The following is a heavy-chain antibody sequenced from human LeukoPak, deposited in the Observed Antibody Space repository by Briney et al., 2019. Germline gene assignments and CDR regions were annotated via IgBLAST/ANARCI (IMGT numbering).Heavy chain of an antibody. CDR3: AREERRLYGNPDH. Sequence: GGSLRLSCAASGFIFSDHYMGWIRQAPGKGLEWVSYIDKSGTNIDYADSVKGRFTVSRDNTRNSLFLQMNSLSAEDTAVDLWAREERRLYGNPDHWGQGTLVTVSS. J-gene: IGHJ4*02. CDR2: IDKSGTNI. CDR1: GFIFSDHY. D-gene: IGHD2/OR15-2a*01. V-gene: IGHV3-11*01.